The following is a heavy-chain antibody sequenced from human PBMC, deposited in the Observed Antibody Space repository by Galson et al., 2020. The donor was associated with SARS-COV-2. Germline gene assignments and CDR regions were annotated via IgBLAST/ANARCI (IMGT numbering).Heavy chain of an antibody. D-gene: IGHD3-3*01. Sequence: SETLSLTCAVYGESFSPNYWNWVRLSPGRGLEWIGEITHSGDASYSPSLKSRVIISVDKSKNQFSLNVKSVTAADTAVYYCARARPSRSGFYYYYHMDVWSKGTTVTVSS. V-gene: IGHV4-34*01. CDR2: ITHSGDA. CDR1: GESFSPNY. J-gene: IGHJ6*03. CDR3: ARARPSRSGFYYYYHMDV.